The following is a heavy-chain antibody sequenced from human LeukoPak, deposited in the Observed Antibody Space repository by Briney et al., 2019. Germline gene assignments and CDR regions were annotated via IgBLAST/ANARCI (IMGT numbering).Heavy chain of an antibody. D-gene: IGHD6-13*01. CDR1: GFAFSTFA. Sequence: PGGSLRLSCAASGFAFSTFAMTWVRQAPGKGLEWVSAISGGGVSTYYADSVKARFTISRDNSKNTLYLQMNSLRAEDTAIYYCAKHSSSSFRTHFDHWGQGTLVTVSS. V-gene: IGHV3-23*01. CDR2: ISGGGVST. CDR3: AKHSSSSFRTHFDH. J-gene: IGHJ4*02.